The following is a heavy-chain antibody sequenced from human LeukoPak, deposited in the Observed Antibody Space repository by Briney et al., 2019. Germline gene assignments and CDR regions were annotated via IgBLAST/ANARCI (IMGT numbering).Heavy chain of an antibody. CDR2: IYYSGST. CDR1: GGSISSSSYY. D-gene: IGHD6-13*01. V-gene: IGHV4-39*07. J-gene: IGHJ6*02. CDR3: ARAAGYSSSWYSYYYGMDV. Sequence: NASETLSFTCTVSGGSISSSSYYWGWIRQPPGKGLEWIGSIYYSGSTYYNPSLKSRVTISVDTSKNQFSLKLSSVTAADTAVYYCARAAGYSSSWYSYYYGMDVWGQGTTVTVSS.